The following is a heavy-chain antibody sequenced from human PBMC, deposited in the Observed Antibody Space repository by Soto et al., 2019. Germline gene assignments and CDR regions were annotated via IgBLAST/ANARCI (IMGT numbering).Heavy chain of an antibody. D-gene: IGHD3-3*01. J-gene: IGHJ4*02. CDR1: GYSFTNYG. CDR3: ALEIIGRQFDS. Sequence: QVQLVQSGPEVKRPGASVKVSCKASGYSFTNYGLSWLRQAPVQGLEWMGWINASNGNTVYAQKLQGRVTMTTDTSTSTAYMELRSLRSDDTAIYYCALEIIGRQFDSWGQGTLVTVSS. CDR2: INASNGNT. V-gene: IGHV1-18*01.